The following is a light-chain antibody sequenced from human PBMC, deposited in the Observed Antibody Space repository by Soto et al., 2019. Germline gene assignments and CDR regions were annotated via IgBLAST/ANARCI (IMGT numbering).Light chain of an antibody. J-gene: IGKJ4*01. CDR2: SAS. CDR1: QTISNF. Sequence: DIQMTQCPSSLSASVGDRVTITCRASQTISNFLNWYQKKPGKAPTLLIYSASSLQRGVPANFSGRGSGADFTLTISHDRPEELSTYFFRQTYSSPHTFGIWTKVEIK. CDR3: RQTYSSPHT. V-gene: IGKV1-39*01.